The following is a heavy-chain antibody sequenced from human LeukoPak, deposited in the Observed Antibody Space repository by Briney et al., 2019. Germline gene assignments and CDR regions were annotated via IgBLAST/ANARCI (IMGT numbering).Heavy chain of an antibody. CDR3: ARQTAMGRSGDY. D-gene: IGHD5-18*01. Sequence: GASLQISCKASGYSFTSHWIGWVRPMPGKGLEWMGIIDPSDSETRYTPSFQGQVTISADKSLTTAYLQWNSLKASDTAMYYCARQTAMGRSGDYWGQGTLVTVSS. V-gene: IGHV5-51*01. J-gene: IGHJ1*01. CDR1: GYSFTSHW. CDR2: IDPSDSET.